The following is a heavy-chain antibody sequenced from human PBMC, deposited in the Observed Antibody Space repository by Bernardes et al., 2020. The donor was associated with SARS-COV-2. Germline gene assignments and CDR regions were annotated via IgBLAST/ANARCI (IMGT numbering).Heavy chain of an antibody. CDR2: ISSSSSYI. Sequence: GGSLRLSCAASGFTFSSYSMNWVRQAPGKGLEWVSSISSSSSYIYYADSVKGRFTISRDNAKNSLYLQMNSLRAEDTAVYYCARDLVRGYGTSHYYYYGMDVWGQGTTVTVSS. CDR3: ARDLVRGYGTSHYYYYGMDV. D-gene: IGHD5-18*01. V-gene: IGHV3-21*01. J-gene: IGHJ6*02. CDR1: GFTFSSYS.